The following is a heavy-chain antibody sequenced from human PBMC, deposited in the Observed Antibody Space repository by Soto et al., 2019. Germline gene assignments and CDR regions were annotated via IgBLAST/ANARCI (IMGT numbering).Heavy chain of an antibody. CDR3: ARGPPCGR. CDR1: GVPVSSGGYS. D-gene: IGHD2-21*01. CDR2: IYHSWST. Sequence: QLQLQESGSGLVKPPQTLSLTCAVAGVPVSSGGYSCSWIRQPPGKCMEWIGYIYHSWSTYYKPSLKSRVTISVDRSKNQFSLKLSSLTAADTAVYYCARGPPCGRWGQGTLVTVSS. V-gene: IGHV4-30-2*01. J-gene: IGHJ4*02.